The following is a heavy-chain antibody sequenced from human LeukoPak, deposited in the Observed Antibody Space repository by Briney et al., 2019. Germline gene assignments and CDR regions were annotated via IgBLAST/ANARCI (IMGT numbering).Heavy chain of an antibody. V-gene: IGHV3-11*01. J-gene: IGHJ4*02. CDR2: VSGSGNTI. Sequence: GGSLRLSCAASGFSFSDHYMAWIRQAPGKGLEWVSYVSGSGNTIYHADSVKGRFTISRDTAKNSVHLQMNGLRVDDTAVYYCARGPDYYYDSSGSFDYWGQGTLVTVSS. D-gene: IGHD3-22*01. CDR3: ARGPDYYYDSSGSFDY. CDR1: GFSFSDHY.